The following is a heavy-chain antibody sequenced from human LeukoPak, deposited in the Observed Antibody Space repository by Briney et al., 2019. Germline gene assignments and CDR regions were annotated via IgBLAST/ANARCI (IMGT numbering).Heavy chain of an antibody. D-gene: IGHD6-19*01. CDR1: GYTFTSYG. J-gene: IGHJ3*02. V-gene: IGHV1-18*01. Sequence: GASVKVSCKASGYTFTSYGISWVRQAPGQGLEWMGWISAYNGTTNYAQKLQGRVTMTTDTSTSTAYMELRSLRSDDTAVYYCARDLRREGSGWYWAFDIWGQGTMVTVSS. CDR3: ARDLRREGSGWYWAFDI. CDR2: ISAYNGTT.